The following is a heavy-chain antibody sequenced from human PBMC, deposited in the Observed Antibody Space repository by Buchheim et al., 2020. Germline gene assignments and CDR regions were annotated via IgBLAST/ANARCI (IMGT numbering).Heavy chain of an antibody. CDR1: VFDFSGCG. Sequence: QVHLVESGGGVVQPGRSLRLSCAASVFDFSGCGMHWGRQAPGKGLEWVAVISSDGNKKYYADSVNGRFTISRDNSRNTLYLQMDSLWPEDTAVYYCAKDLSGSYWSADHWGQGTL. CDR2: ISSDGNKK. J-gene: IGHJ5*02. V-gene: IGHV3-30*18. D-gene: IGHD1-26*01. CDR3: AKDLSGSYWSADH.